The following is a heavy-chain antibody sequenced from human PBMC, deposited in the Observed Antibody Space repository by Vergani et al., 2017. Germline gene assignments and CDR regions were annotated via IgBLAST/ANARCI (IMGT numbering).Heavy chain of an antibody. V-gene: IGHV1-2*02. CDR1: GYTFTGYY. CDR2: INPISGRT. D-gene: IGHD6-19*01. CDR3: AREGIAVAGTQY. J-gene: IGHJ4*02. Sequence: QVQLVQSGAEVKGPGASVKVSCKASGYTFTGYYMHWVRQAPGQGLEWMGWINPISGRTNYAQKFQGRVTMTRDTSISTAYMELSRLRSDDTAVYYCAREGIAVAGTQYWGQGTLVTVSS.